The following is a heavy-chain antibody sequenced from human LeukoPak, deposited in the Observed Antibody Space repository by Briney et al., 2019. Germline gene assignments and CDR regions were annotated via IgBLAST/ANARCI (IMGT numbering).Heavy chain of an antibody. CDR3: VRIYYSNAFDI. D-gene: IGHD4-11*01. V-gene: IGHV1-8*01. Sequence: VASVKVSCKASGYTFTNFDINWVRQATGQGLEWMGWMNPKTGNTGSAQKFQGRVTITGNTSISTAYMELSSLRSEDTAVYYCVRIYYSNAFDIWGQGTMVTVSS. J-gene: IGHJ3*02. CDR1: GYTFTNFD. CDR2: MNPKTGNT.